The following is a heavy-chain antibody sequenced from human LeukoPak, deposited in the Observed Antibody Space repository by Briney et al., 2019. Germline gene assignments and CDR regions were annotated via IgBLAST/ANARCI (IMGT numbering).Heavy chain of an antibody. CDR3: AKDLRRRVVGYYYYMDV. V-gene: IGHV3-23*01. CDR1: GFTFSSYA. CDR2: ISGSGGST. D-gene: IGHD3-10*01. J-gene: IGHJ6*03. Sequence: PGGSLRLSCAASGFTFSSYAMSWVRQAPGKGLEWVSAISGSGGSTYYADSVKGRFTISRDNSKNTLYLQMNSLRAEDTAVYYCAKDLRRRVVGYYYYMDVWGKGTTVTVSS.